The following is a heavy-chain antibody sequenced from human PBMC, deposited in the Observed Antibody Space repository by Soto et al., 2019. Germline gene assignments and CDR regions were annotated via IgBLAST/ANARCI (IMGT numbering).Heavy chain of an antibody. D-gene: IGHD2-21*01. J-gene: IGHJ3*02. CDR1: GFTFSSYW. Sequence: EVQLVESGGGLVQPGGSLRLSCAASGFTFSSYWMSWVRQAPGKGLEWVANIKQDGSEKYYVDSVKGRLTISRDNAKNSLYLQMNSLRAEDTAVYYCASYSVVVSHDAFDIWGQGTMVAVSS. V-gene: IGHV3-7*01. CDR2: IKQDGSEK. CDR3: ASYSVVVSHDAFDI.